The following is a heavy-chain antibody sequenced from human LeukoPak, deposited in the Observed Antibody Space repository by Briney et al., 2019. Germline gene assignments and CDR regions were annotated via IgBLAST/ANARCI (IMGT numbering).Heavy chain of an antibody. CDR3: ARSRTTAYYFDY. D-gene: IGHD1-7*01. V-gene: IGHV4-59*08. CDR1: GGSISSYY. Sequence: SETLSLTCTVSGGSISSYYWSWIREPPGKGLEWIGSIYHSGSTYYNPSLKSRVTISIDTSKNQFSLKLSSVTAADTAVYYCARSRTTAYYFDYWGQGTLVTVSS. CDR2: IYHSGST. J-gene: IGHJ4*02.